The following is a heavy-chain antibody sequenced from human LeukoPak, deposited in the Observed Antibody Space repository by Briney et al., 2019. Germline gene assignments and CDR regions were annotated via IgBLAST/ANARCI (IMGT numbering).Heavy chain of an antibody. CDR1: GFTFSSYT. V-gene: IGHV3-21*01. J-gene: IGHJ4*02. Sequence: GGCLRLSCAASGFTFSSYTMNWVRQAPGKGLEWVSSISGTSGYIYYADSVKGRFTISRDNAKNSVYLQMTSLRDEDTAVYYCARDHYGDYGFDCWGQGTLVSVSS. CDR2: ISGTSGYI. D-gene: IGHD4-17*01. CDR3: ARDHYGDYGFDC.